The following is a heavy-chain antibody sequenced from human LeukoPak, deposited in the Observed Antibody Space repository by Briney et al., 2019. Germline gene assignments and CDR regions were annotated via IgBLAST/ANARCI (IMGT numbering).Heavy chain of an antibody. D-gene: IGHD2-2*01. CDR1: GFTFSSYG. Sequence: GGSLRLSCVASGFTFSSYGMHWVGQAPGKGLAWVAVISYDGSNKYYADSVKGRFTISRDNSKKTLYLQMNSLRAEDTAVYYCAKGYCSSSSCYGYYYYYGMDVWGQGTTVTVSS. V-gene: IGHV3-30*18. CDR3: AKGYCSSSSCYGYYYYYGMDV. J-gene: IGHJ6*02. CDR2: ISYDGSNK.